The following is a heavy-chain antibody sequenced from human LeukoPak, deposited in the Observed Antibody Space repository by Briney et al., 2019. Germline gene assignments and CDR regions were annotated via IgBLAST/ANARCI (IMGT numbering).Heavy chain of an antibody. CDR1: GFTFSSYA. V-gene: IGHV3-30*04. CDR2: ISYDGSNK. Sequence: GGSLRLSCAASGFTFSSYAMHWVRQAPGKGLEWVAIISYDGSNKSYADSVKGRFTISRDNSKNTLSLQMNSLRAEDTAVYYCARAYSGSDYWGQGTLVTVSS. J-gene: IGHJ4*02. D-gene: IGHD1-26*01. CDR3: ARAYSGSDY.